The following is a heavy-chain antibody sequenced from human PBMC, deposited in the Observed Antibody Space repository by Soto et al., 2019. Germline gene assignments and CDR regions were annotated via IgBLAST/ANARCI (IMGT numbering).Heavy chain of an antibody. J-gene: IGHJ4*02. CDR2: INPNSGGT. CDR1: GYTFTGYY. D-gene: IGHD5-12*01. V-gene: IGHV1-2*02. CDR3: ARDPSGYALLNY. Sequence: ASVKVSCKASGYTFTGYYMHWLRQAPGQGLEWMGWINPNSGGTNYAQKFQGRVTMTRDTSISTAYMELSRLRSDDTAVYYCARDPSGYALLNYWGRGTLVTVSS.